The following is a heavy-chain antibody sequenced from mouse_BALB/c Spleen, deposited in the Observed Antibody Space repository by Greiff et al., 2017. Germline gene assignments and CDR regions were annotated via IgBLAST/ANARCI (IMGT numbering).Heavy chain of an antibody. CDR1: GYTFTSYV. Sequence: EVQLQQSGPELVKPGASVKMSCKASGYTFTSYVMHWVKQKPGQGLEWIGYINPYNDGTKYNEKFKGKATLTSDKSSSTAYMELSSLTSEDSAVYYCAREGDYRYDYFDYWGQGTTLTVSS. J-gene: IGHJ2*01. CDR2: INPYNDGT. CDR3: AREGDYRYDYFDY. V-gene: IGHV1-14*01. D-gene: IGHD2-14*01.